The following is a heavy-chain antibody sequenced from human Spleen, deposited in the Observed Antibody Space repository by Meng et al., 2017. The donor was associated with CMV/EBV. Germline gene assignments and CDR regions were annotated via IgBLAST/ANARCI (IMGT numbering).Heavy chain of an antibody. V-gene: IGHV1-18*01. CDR2: ISAYNGNT. Sequence: ASVKVSCKPSGYTFTSFGISWVRQAPGQGLEWMGWISAYNGNTNYAQKFQGRVTMTRDTSISTAYMELSRLRSDDTAVYYCARVLYGGNPRGAFDIWGQGTMVTVSS. D-gene: IGHD4-23*01. J-gene: IGHJ3*02. CDR1: GYTFTSFG. CDR3: ARVLYGGNPRGAFDI.